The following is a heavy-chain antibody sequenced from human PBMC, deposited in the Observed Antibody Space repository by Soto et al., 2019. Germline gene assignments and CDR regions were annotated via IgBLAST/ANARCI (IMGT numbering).Heavy chain of an antibody. CDR1: GFTFSSCS. CDR3: AGSNIAASGYFDY. Sequence: GGSLRLSCAASGFTFSSCSMNWVRQAPGKGLEWVSYISSSSSTIYYADSVKGRFTISRDNAKNSLYLQMNSLRAEDTAVYYCAGSNIAASGYFDYWGQGTLVTVSS. V-gene: IGHV3-48*01. CDR2: ISSSSSTI. D-gene: IGHD6-13*01. J-gene: IGHJ4*02.